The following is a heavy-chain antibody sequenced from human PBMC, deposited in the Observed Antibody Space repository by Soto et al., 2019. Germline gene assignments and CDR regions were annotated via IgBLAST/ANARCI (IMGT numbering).Heavy chain of an antibody. CDR1: GYTFTSYA. CDR2: INAGNGNT. Sequence: QVQLVQSGAEVKKPGASVKVSCKASGYTFTSYAMQWVRQAPGQRLEWMGWINAGNGNTKYSQKFQGRATITRDTSASTAYMELSSLRSEDTAVYYWASDTGFGLSDYWGQGTLVTVSS. V-gene: IGHV1-3*01. D-gene: IGHD3-10*01. J-gene: IGHJ4*02. CDR3: ASDTGFGLSDY.